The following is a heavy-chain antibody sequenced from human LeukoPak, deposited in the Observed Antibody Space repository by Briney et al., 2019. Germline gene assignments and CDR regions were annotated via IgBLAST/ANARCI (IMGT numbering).Heavy chain of an antibody. CDR3: ARERREQLLPPYTRSLTYFDY. CDR1: GGSITSSSYY. CDR2: FYYSGST. V-gene: IGHV4-39*07. J-gene: IGHJ4*02. D-gene: IGHD2-15*01. Sequence: SETLSPTCTVSGGSITSSSYYWGWIRQPPGKGLEWIGSFYYSGSTYYNPSLKRRVTISIDTSKNQFSLKLSSVTAADMAVYYCARERREQLLPPYTRSLTYFDYWGQGTLVTVSS.